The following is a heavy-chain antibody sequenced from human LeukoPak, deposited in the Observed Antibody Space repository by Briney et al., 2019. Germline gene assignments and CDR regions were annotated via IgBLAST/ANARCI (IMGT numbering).Heavy chain of an antibody. CDR2: IYSGGST. V-gene: IGHV3-53*01. CDR1: GFTVSSNY. CDR3: AMFSRDGYNPFDY. D-gene: IGHD5-24*01. Sequence: GGSLRLSCAASGFTVSSNYMSWVRQAPGKGLEWVSVIYSGGSTYYADSVKGRFTISRDNSKNTLYLQMNSLRAEDTAVHYCAMFSRDGYNPFDYWGQGTLVTVSS. J-gene: IGHJ4*02.